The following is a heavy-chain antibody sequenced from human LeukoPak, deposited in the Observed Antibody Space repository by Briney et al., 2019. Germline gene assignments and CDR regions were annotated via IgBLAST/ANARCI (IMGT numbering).Heavy chain of an antibody. CDR1: GFTFSSYA. D-gene: IGHD2-15*01. CDR3: AKNGDRGAYCSGGSCYPYYYYYIDV. J-gene: IGHJ6*03. V-gene: IGHV3-23*01. Sequence: GGSLRLSCAASGFTFSSYAMSWVRQAPGKGLEWVSVISGSGGSTYYADSVKGRFTISRDNSKNTLYLQMNSLRAEDTAIYYCAKNGDRGAYCSGGSCYPYYYYYIDVWGKGTTVTISS. CDR2: ISGSGGST.